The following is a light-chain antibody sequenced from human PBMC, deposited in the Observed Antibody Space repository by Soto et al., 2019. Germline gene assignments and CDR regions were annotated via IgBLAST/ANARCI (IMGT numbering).Light chain of an antibody. V-gene: IGKV3-11*01. J-gene: IGKJ5*01. CDR1: QIVDSY. Sequence: EIVFTRSPATLSLSPAERATLSCRARQIVDSYLVWYQQKPGQAPRLLIFGASNRATGIPVRFSGSGSGTDVTLTIDSLAPEDFEVYYCQQRSNWPITFGQGTRLEIK. CDR2: GAS. CDR3: QQRSNWPIT.